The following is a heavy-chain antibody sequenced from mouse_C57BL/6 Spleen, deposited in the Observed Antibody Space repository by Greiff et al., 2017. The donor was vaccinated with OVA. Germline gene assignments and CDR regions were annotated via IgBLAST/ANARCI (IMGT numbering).Heavy chain of an antibody. V-gene: IGHV1-69*01. D-gene: IGHD1-1*01. CDR1: GYTFTSYW. CDR3: AREVFYYGSRGYDFDY. Sequence: QVQLQQPGAELVMPGASVKLSCKASGYTFTSYWMHWVKQRPGQGLEWIGEIDPSDSYTNYNQKFKGKSTLTVDKSSSTAYMQLSSLTSEDSAVYYCAREVFYYGSRGYDFDYWGQGTTLTVSS. J-gene: IGHJ2*01. CDR2: IDPSDSYT.